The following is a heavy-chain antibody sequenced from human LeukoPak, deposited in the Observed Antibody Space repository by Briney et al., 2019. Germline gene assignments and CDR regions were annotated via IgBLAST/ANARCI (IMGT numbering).Heavy chain of an antibody. J-gene: IGHJ4*02. CDR2: ISSSSSYI. CDR3: AKASSNWPYYFDF. CDR1: GFTFSSYS. Sequence: GGSLRLSCAASGFTFSSYSMNWVRQAPGKGLEWVSSISSSSSYIYYADSVKGRFTISRDNSKNTLYLQVTSLRAEDTAVYYCAKASSNWPYYFDFWGQGTLVTVSS. D-gene: IGHD6-13*01. V-gene: IGHV3-21*04.